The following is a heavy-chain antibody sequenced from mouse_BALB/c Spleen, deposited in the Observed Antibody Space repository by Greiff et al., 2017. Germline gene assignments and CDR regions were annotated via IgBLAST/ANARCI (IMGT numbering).Heavy chain of an antibody. V-gene: IGHV5-4*02. Sequence: DVHLVESGGGLVKPGGSLKLSCAASGFTFSDYYMYWVRQTPEKRLEWVATISDGGSYTYYPDSVKGRFTISRDNAKNNLYLQMSSLKSEDTAMYYCARDRGITLDYWGQGTTLTVSS. CDR1: GFTFSDYY. CDR3: ARDRGITLDY. CDR2: ISDGGSYT. D-gene: IGHD1-1*01. J-gene: IGHJ2*01.